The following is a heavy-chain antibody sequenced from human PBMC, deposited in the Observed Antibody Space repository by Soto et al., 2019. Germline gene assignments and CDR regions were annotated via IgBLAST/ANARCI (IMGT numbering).Heavy chain of an antibody. D-gene: IGHD2-2*01. J-gene: IGHJ4*02. Sequence: QVQLVESGGGVVQPGRSLRLSCAASGFMFSTYTMHWVRQAPGKGLDWVAVISYDGNTKYHADSVKGRFTISRDDSKNTLYLQMNSLRSEDTAVYYCATAHCISTRCSSINSWGQGALVTVSS. CDR3: ATAHCISTRCSSINS. CDR2: ISYDGNTK. V-gene: IGHV3-30-3*01. CDR1: GFMFSTYT.